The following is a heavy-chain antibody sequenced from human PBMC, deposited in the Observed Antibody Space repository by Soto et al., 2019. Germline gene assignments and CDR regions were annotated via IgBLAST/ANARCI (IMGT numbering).Heavy chain of an antibody. D-gene: IGHD2-2*01. V-gene: IGHV4-31*03. CDR1: GGSISSGGYY. CDR3: ARDGRRGYCSSTSCYPLGGDGLDYYGMDV. J-gene: IGHJ6*02. Sequence: PSETLSLTCTVSGGSISSGGYYWSWIRQHPGKGLEWIGYIYYSGSTYYNPSLKSRVTISVDTSKNQFSLKLSSVTAADTAVYYCARDGRRGYCSSTSCYPLGGDGLDYYGMDVWGQGTTVTVS. CDR2: IYYSGST.